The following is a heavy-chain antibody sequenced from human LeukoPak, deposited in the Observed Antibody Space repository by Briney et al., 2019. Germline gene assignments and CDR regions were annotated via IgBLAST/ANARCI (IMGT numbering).Heavy chain of an antibody. CDR2: IIPIFGTA. CDR1: GGTFTSYA. V-gene: IGHV1-69*13. D-gene: IGHD6-19*01. Sequence: SVKVSCKASGGTFTSYAISWVRQAPGQGLEWMGGIIPIFGTANYAQKFQGRVAITADESTSTAYTELSSLRSEDTAVYYCARGISIAVDLFDYWGQGTLVTVSS. CDR3: ARGISIAVDLFDY. J-gene: IGHJ4*02.